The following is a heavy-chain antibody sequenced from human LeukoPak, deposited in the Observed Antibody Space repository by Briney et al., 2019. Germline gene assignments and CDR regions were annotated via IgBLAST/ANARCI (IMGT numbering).Heavy chain of an antibody. J-gene: IGHJ3*02. CDR3: ARANCGRTSCYFDI. Sequence: RASVKVSCKTSGYTFSSHGITWVRQAPGQGLEWMGWISASSGKTNIAQKFQARVTMTTDTSTNTAYMDLRSLRFDDTAVYYCARANCGRTSCYFDIWGQGTKVTASS. V-gene: IGHV1-18*01. D-gene: IGHD2-2*01. CDR1: GYTFSSHG. CDR2: ISASSGKT.